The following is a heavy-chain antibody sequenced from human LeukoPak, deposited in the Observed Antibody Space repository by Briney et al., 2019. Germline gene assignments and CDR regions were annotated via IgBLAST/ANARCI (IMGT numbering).Heavy chain of an antibody. CDR2: ISTSSSTI. J-gene: IGHJ4*02. V-gene: IGHV3-48*02. CDR1: GFTFSNYN. D-gene: IGHD3-16*01. Sequence: GESLRLSCAASGFTFSNYNMHWVRQAPGKGLEWISYISTSSSTIYYTDSVRGRFTISRDNAKNSLYLQMNSLRDEDTAVYYCARDNSYAFDYWGQGTLVTGSS. CDR3: ARDNSYAFDY.